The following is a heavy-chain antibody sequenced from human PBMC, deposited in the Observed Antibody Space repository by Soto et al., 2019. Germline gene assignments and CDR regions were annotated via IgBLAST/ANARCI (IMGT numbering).Heavy chain of an antibody. Sequence: QVQLQESGPGLVKPSQTLSLTCTVSGCSISSGGYYWSGIRQHPVKGLEWIGYIYYSGSTYYNPSLKTRVNISVATSKNKFPPKLSSVTDAATAVYSCARGPYSSGYTAYDYRGQGTLVTASS. CDR3: ARGPYSSGYTAYDY. D-gene: IGHD3-22*01. CDR2: IYYSGST. J-gene: IGHJ4*02. CDR1: GCSISSGGYY. V-gene: IGHV4-31*03.